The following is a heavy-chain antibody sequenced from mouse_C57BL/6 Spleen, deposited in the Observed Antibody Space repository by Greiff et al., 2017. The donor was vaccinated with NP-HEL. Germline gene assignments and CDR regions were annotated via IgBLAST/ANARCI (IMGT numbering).Heavy chain of an antibody. CDR1: GYTFSSYW. CDR3: ARSFYDYPWFAY. CDR2: INPSNGGT. Sequence: QVQLQQPGTELVKPGASVKLPCKASGYTFSSYWMHWVKQRPGQGLEWIGNINPSNGGTNYNEKFKSKATLTVDKSSSTAYMQLSSLTAEDSAVYYCARSFYDYPWFAYWGQGTLVTVSA. V-gene: IGHV1-53*01. J-gene: IGHJ3*01. D-gene: IGHD2-4*01.